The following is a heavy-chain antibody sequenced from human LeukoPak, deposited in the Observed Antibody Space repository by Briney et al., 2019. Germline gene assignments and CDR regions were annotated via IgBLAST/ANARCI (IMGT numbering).Heavy chain of an antibody. CDR2: IYYSGST. D-gene: IGHD3-3*01. V-gene: IGHV4-61*10. Sequence: SETLSLTCTVSGGSISSGSYYWSWIRQPAGKGLEWIGYIYYSGSTNYNPSLKSRVTISVDTSKNQFSLKLSSVTAADTAVYYCARHPGPSLEWLPQHYYYYYMDVWGKGTTVTVSS. J-gene: IGHJ6*03. CDR1: GGSISSGSYY. CDR3: ARHPGPSLEWLPQHYYYYYMDV.